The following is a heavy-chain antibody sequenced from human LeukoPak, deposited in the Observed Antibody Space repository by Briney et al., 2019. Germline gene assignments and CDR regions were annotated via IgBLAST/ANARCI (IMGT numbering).Heavy chain of an antibody. CDR3: ARDATTLGATIGMDV. D-gene: IGHD1-26*01. V-gene: IGHV3-33*01. J-gene: IGHJ6*02. CDR2: MWYDGSNK. Sequence: GGSLRLSCAASGFTFSSYGMHWVRQAPGKGLEWVAVMWYDGSNKYYADSVKGRFTISRDNSKNTLYLQMNSLRAEDTAVYYCARDATTLGATIGMDVWGQGTTVTVSS. CDR1: GFTFSSYG.